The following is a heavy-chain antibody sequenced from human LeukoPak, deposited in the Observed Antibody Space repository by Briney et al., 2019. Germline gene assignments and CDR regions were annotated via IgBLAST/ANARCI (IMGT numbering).Heavy chain of an antibody. Sequence: SVKVSCKASGFTFTSSAMQWVRQARGQRLEWIGCIVVGSGNTNYAQKFQERVTITRDMSTSTAYMELSSLRSEDTAVYYCAASYYSGYGVHGMDVWGQGTTVTVSS. CDR2: IVVGSGNT. J-gene: IGHJ6*02. V-gene: IGHV1-58*02. D-gene: IGHD5-12*01. CDR3: AASYYSGYGVHGMDV. CDR1: GFTFTSSA.